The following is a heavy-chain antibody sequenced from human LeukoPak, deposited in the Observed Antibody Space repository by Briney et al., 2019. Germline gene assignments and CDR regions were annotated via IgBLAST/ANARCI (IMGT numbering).Heavy chain of an antibody. D-gene: IGHD2-15*01. CDR1: GFTFSSYA. CDR2: TSGGGSIT. V-gene: IGHV3-23*01. Sequence: QSGGSLRLSCAASGFTFSSYAMNWVRQAPGKGLEWVSTTSGGGSITYYADSVKGRFTISRDNSKNTLYLQTNSLRAEDTAVYYCAKGGWDCSGGDCYSNSWGQGTLVIVSS. CDR3: AKGGWDCSGGDCYSNS. J-gene: IGHJ4*02.